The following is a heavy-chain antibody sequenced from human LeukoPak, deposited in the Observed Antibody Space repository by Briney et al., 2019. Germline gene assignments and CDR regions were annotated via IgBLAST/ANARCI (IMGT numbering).Heavy chain of an antibody. CDR1: RFTFSSYG. D-gene: IGHD2-15*01. V-gene: IGHV3-23*01. Sequence: GGSLRLSCAASRFTFSSYGMHWVRQAPGKGLEWVSGISGSGGTTYYADSVKGRFTISRDNSKNTLYLQMNSLRAEDTAVYYCAKDEGATRPYYFDYWGQGTLVTVSS. CDR3: AKDEGATRPYYFDY. CDR2: ISGSGGTT. J-gene: IGHJ4*02.